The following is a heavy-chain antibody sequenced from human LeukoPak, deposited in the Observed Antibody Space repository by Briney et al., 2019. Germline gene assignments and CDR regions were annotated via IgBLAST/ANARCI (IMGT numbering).Heavy chain of an antibody. CDR1: GFTFSSYW. V-gene: IGHV3-7*01. J-gene: IGHJ4*02. CDR3: ARQGYYDRSGYYS. Sequence: PLGSLRLSCAASGFTFSSYWMSWVRQAPGKGLEWVASIKNDESEKYYVDSLKGRITISRDNARNSLFLQMNSLRAEDTAVYYCARQGYYDRSGYYSWGQGTLVTVSS. CDR2: IKNDESEK. D-gene: IGHD3-22*01.